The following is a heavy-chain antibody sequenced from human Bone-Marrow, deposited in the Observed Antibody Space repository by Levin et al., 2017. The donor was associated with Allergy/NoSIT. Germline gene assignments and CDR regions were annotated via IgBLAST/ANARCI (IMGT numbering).Heavy chain of an antibody. J-gene: IGHJ4*02. D-gene: IGHD6-6*01. CDR3: TRRTYGSSPRLDS. V-gene: IGHV4-4*01. CDR1: GGSIYSSHW. CDR2: MYHSGHS. Sequence: SCTVSGGSIYSSHWWTWVRQPPGKGLECIGEMYHSGHSQYNPSLQSRVTISVDKSKNQFSLNLTSMTAADTAVYFCTRRTYGSSPRLDSWGQGSLVTVSS.